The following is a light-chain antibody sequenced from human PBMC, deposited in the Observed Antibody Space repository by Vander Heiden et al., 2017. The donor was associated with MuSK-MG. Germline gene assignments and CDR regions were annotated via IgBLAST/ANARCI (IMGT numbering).Light chain of an antibody. J-gene: IGLJ1*01. CDR3: CSHAGSVIHEL. V-gene: IGLV2-23*02. CDR2: EVN. CDR1: ISDIGSYNV. Sequence: QSALTQPASVSGSPGQSITVSCTGTISDIGSYNVVSWYQQHPGKAPKLVIFEVNKRPSGVSARFSGSKSGTKASLTLSGLQAEDEADDYCCSHAGSVIHELFGTGTKVTVL.